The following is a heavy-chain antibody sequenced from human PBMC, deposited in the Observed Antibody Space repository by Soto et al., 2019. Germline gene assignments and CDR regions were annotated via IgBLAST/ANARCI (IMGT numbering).Heavy chain of an antibody. V-gene: IGHV3-33*01. CDR3: AREGGSGSYNY. CDR2: IWYGGSNK. J-gene: IGHJ4*02. CDR1: GFTFSSYG. Sequence: QVQLVESGGGVVQPGRSLRLSCAASGFTFSSYGMHWVRQAPGKGLEWVAVIWYGGSNKYYADSVKGRFTISRDNSKNTLYLQMNSLRAEDTAVYYCAREGGSGSYNYWGQGTLVTVSS. D-gene: IGHD3-10*01.